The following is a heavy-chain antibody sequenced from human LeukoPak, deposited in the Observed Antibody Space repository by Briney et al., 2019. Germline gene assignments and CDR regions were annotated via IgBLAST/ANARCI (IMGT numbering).Heavy chain of an antibody. J-gene: IGHJ4*02. CDR3: ARDTPSSSWYDRKGY. CDR1: GFTFSTYS. D-gene: IGHD6-13*01. CDR2: ISSSSSAI. Sequence: GGSLRLSCEASGFTFSTYSMNWVRQAPGKGLEWVSHISSSSSAIYYADSVKGRFTISRVNAKNSLYLQMNSLRAEDTAMYYCARDTPSSSWYDRKGYWGQGTLVTVSS. V-gene: IGHV3-48*04.